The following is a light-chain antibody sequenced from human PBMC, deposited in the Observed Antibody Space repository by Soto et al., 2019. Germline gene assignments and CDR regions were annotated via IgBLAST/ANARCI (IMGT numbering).Light chain of an antibody. CDR3: QQYNSYWT. CDR1: QSISSS. CDR2: KAS. Sequence: DIQMTQSPSTLSASVGDRVTITCRASQSISSSLAWYQQKPGKAPKLLIYKASSLESGVPSRFSGSGSGTAFTLTISSVQPDEFATYYFQQYNSYWTFGQGTKVEIK. J-gene: IGKJ1*01. V-gene: IGKV1-5*03.